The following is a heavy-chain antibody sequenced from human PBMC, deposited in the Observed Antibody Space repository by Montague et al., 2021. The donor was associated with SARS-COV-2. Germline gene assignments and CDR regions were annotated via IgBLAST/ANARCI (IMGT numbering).Heavy chain of an antibody. J-gene: IGHJ2*01. D-gene: IGHD3-10*01. CDR2: IFWSGST. CDR3: AREFEGYFDL. Sequence: SETLSLTCTVSGGTMNSYFWSWIRQLPGKGLEWIGYIFWSGSTNYNPSLESRVTMSVDTSNYQLSLNLASVTAADTAVYYCAREFEGYFDLWGRGTLVMVSS. V-gene: IGHV4-59*12. CDR1: GGTMNSYF.